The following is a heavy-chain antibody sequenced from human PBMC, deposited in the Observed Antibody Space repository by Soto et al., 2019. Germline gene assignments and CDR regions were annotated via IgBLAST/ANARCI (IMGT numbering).Heavy chain of an antibody. CDR1: GGSISSGGYY. Sequence: SETLSLTCTVSGGSISSGGYYWSWIRQHPGKGLEWIGYIYYSGSTYYNPSLKSRVTISVDTSKNQFSLKLSSVTAADTAVYYCARAGSSIAARRARFDYWGQGTLVTVSS. V-gene: IGHV4-31*03. D-gene: IGHD6-6*01. CDR3: ARAGSSIAARRARFDY. CDR2: IYYSGST. J-gene: IGHJ4*02.